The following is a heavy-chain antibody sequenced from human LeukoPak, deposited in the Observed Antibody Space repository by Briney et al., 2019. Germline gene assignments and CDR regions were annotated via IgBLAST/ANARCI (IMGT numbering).Heavy chain of an antibody. CDR1: GYTFTGYY. V-gene: IGHV3-30*18. Sequence: SCKASGYTFTGYYMHWVRQAPGKGLEWVAVISYDGSNKYYADSVKGRFTISRDNSKNTLYLQMNSLRAEDTAVYYCAKDASYSSGWYVDYYYYGMDVWGQGTTVTVSS. J-gene: IGHJ6*02. CDR3: AKDASYSSGWYVDYYYYGMDV. CDR2: ISYDGSNK. D-gene: IGHD6-19*01.